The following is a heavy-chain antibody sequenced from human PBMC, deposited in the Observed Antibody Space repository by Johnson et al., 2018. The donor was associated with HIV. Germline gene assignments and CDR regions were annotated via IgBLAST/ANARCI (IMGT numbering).Heavy chain of an antibody. CDR2: IRYDGSNK. D-gene: IGHD2-2*01. Sequence: QVQLVESGGGVVQPGGSLRLSCAASGFTFSSYGMHWVRQAPGKGLEWVAFIRYDGSNKYYADSVKGRFTISRDNSKNTLYLQMNSLGAEDTGVYYCARVGRGGGVVVPAPYDAFDIWGQGTIVTVSS. J-gene: IGHJ3*02. CDR3: ARVGRGGGVVVPAPYDAFDI. V-gene: IGHV3-30*02. CDR1: GFTFSSYG.